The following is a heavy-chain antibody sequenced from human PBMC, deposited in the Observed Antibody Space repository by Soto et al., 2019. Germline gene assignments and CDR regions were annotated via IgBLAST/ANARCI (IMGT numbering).Heavy chain of an antibody. CDR3: GREKITALFDY. V-gene: IGHV4-34*01. CDR1: GGSFSGYY. D-gene: IGHD3-10*01. Sequence: SETLSLTCAVYGGSFSGYYWTWIRQPPGTGLEWIGEINHSGSTNYNPSLKSRVTISVDTSKNQFSLKLTSVTAADPAVYYCGREKITALFDYGGKGPRAPVPS. J-gene: IGHJ4*02. CDR2: INHSGST.